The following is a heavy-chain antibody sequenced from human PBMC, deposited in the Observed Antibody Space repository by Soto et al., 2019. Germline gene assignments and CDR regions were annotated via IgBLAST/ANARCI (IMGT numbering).Heavy chain of an antibody. D-gene: IGHD3-3*01. CDR3: AKDLPVLRFLEWPYAWVY. J-gene: IGHJ4*02. V-gene: IGHV3-23*01. CDR1: GFTFSSYA. Sequence: EVQLLESGGGLVQPGGSLRLSCAASGFTFSSYAMSWVRQAPGNGLEWVSAINGSGGSTYYADSVKGRFTISRDNSKTTMYLQMNSRRAEDTAVYYCAKDLPVLRFLEWPYAWVYWGQGTLVTVSS. CDR2: INGSGGST.